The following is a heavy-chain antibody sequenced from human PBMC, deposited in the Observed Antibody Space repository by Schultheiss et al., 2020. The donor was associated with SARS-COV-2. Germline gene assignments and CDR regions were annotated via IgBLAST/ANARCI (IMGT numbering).Heavy chain of an antibody. CDR3: ARGRFKVSRSHWFDP. CDR2: INHSGST. CDR1: VFSIISRDYN. J-gene: IGHJ5*02. V-gene: IGHV4-34*01. Sequence: SETLSLTCDVSVFSIISRDYNWGWIRQPPGKGLEWIGEINHSGSTNYNPSLKSRVTISVDTSKNQFSLMLSSMTAADTAVYYCARGRFKVSRSHWFDPWGQGTLVTVSS. D-gene: IGHD2-15*01.